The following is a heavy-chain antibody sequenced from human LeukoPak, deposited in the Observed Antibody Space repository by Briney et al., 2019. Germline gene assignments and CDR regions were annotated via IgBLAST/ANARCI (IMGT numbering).Heavy chain of an antibody. D-gene: IGHD3-22*01. V-gene: IGHV3-21*01. CDR3: ARDLGDYDSSVERRYFDY. CDR1: GFTFSSYS. J-gene: IGHJ4*02. CDR2: ISSSTSYI. Sequence: GGSQRLSCAASGFTFSSYSMNWVRQAPGKGLEWVSSISSSTSYIYYADSVKGRFTISRDNAKNSLYLQMNSLRAEDTAVYYCARDLGDYDSSVERRYFDYWGQRTLSQSPQ.